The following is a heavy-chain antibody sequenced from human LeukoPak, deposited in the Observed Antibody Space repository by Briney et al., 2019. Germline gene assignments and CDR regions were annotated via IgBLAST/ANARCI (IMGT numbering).Heavy chain of an antibody. CDR2: IYHNGDS. D-gene: IGHD4-11*01. Sequence: SETLSFTCSVSGASISRDYWSWIRQSPGKALEWIGYIYHNGDSNYNPSLKSRVTMSIDTSKNQFSLEVTSVTAADTAVYYCATYCRNNDYILDYWGQGTPVTVSS. J-gene: IGHJ4*02. CDR1: GASISRDY. CDR3: ATYCRNNDYILDY. V-gene: IGHV4-59*01.